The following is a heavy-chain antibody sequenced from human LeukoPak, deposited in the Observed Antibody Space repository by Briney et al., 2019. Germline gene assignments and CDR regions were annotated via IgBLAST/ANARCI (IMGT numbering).Heavy chain of an antibody. CDR1: GYSFTSYW. Sequence: GESLKISCKGSGYSFTSYWIGWVRQMPGKGLEWMGIIYPGDSDTRYSPSFQGQVTISADKSISTAYLQWSSLKASGTAMYYCARFAVTTVSPYYYYGVDVWGQGTTVTVSS. CDR2: IYPGDSDT. J-gene: IGHJ6*02. CDR3: ARFAVTTVSPYYYYGVDV. D-gene: IGHD4-17*01. V-gene: IGHV5-51*01.